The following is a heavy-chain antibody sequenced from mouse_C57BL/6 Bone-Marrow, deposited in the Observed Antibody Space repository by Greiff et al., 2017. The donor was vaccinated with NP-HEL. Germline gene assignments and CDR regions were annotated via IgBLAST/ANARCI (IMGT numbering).Heavy chain of an antibody. Sequence: QVQLKQPGAELVKPGASVKVSCKASGYTFTSYWMHWVKQRPGQGLEWIGRIHPSDSDTNYNQKFKGKATLTVDKSSSTAYMQLSSLTSEDSAVYYCAIYAYYSNYEEAYWGQGTLVTVSA. CDR3: AIYAYYSNYEEAY. CDR2: IHPSDSDT. CDR1: GYTFTSYW. J-gene: IGHJ3*01. D-gene: IGHD2-5*01. V-gene: IGHV1-74*01.